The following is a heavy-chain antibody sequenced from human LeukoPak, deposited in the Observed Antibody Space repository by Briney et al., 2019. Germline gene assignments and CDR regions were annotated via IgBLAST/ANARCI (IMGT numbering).Heavy chain of an antibody. CDR2: TKQDGSEK. D-gene: IGHD3-10*01. CDR1: GFTFKSYW. J-gene: IGHJ3*01. CDR3: ARGAYYYNSGDAFDV. Sequence: PGGSLRLSCAASGFTFKSYWMSWVRQAPGKGLVWVANTKQDGSEKYYVDSVKGRFTISRDNARNSLYLQMNSLRVEDTAVYYCARGAYYYNSGDAFDVWGQGTMVTVSS. V-gene: IGHV3-7*01.